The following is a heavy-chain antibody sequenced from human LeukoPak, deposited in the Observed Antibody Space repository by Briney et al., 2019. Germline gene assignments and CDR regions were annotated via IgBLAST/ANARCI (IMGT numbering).Heavy chain of an antibody. Sequence: SETLSLTCTVSGGSISSYYWSWLRQPPGKGLEWIGYIYYSGSTNYNPSLKSRVTISVDTSKNQFSLKLSSVTAADTAVYYCARSIWFGEFPFDYWGQGTLVTVSS. V-gene: IGHV4-59*08. J-gene: IGHJ4*02. D-gene: IGHD3-10*01. CDR2: IYYSGST. CDR1: GGSISSYY. CDR3: ARSIWFGEFPFDY.